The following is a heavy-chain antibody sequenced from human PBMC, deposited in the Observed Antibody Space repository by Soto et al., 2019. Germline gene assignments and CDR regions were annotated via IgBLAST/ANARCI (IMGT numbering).Heavy chain of an antibody. CDR2: INAGTGHT. CDR1: GYTFTSYA. J-gene: IGHJ4*02. V-gene: IGHV1-3*01. CDR3: AAIIVATKGFDY. Sequence: ASVKVSCKASGYTFTSYAMHWVRQAPGQRLEWMGWINAGTGHTKYSQKFQGRVTITRDTSASTAHMELSGLRSEDTAVYYCAAIIVATKGFDYWGQGTLVTVSS. D-gene: IGHD5-12*01.